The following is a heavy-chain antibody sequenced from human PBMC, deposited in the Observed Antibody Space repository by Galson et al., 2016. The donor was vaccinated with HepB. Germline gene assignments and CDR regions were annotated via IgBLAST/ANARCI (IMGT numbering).Heavy chain of an antibody. CDR3: ARESRGYCSGGSCSLWDLHYGMDI. Sequence: LSLTCAVYGGSFSDYYWSWIRQPPGKGLEWIGEINHSGSTNYNPSLESRLTISVDTSRNQFSLKLSSVTAADTAVYYCARESRGYCSGGSCSLWDLHYGMDIWGQGTTVTVSS. J-gene: IGHJ6*02. V-gene: IGHV4-34*01. CDR2: INHSGST. CDR1: GGSFSDYY. D-gene: IGHD2-15*01.